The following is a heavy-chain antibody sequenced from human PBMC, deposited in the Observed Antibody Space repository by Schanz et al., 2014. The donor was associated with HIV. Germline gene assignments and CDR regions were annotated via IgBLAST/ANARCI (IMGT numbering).Heavy chain of an antibody. V-gene: IGHV3-30*18. J-gene: IGHJ4*02. CDR3: AKDQGDVTGPPFDY. Sequence: QGQLVESGGGVVQPGRSLRLSCAASRFTFSSFGMHWVRQAPGKGLEWGAVISYDGSNKYYADSVKGRFTISRDNSKNTLFLQMNSLRAEDTAMYYCAKDQGDVTGPPFDYWGQGTLVTVSS. CDR1: RFTFSSFG. D-gene: IGHD1-20*01. CDR2: ISYDGSNK.